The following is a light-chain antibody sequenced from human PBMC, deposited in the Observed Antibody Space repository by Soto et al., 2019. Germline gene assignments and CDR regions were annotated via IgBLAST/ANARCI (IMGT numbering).Light chain of an antibody. CDR1: QSIGDW. CDR2: KAT. CDR3: QHYDSYSPTWT. J-gene: IGKJ1*01. Sequence: DIQMTQSPSTLSASVGDRVSITCRASQSIGDWLAWYPQKPGKAPNLLIYKATNLQSGVPTRFSGSGSGTDFTLTISSLQPDDFATYYGQHYDSYSPTWTFGQGTKVYIK. V-gene: IGKV1-5*03.